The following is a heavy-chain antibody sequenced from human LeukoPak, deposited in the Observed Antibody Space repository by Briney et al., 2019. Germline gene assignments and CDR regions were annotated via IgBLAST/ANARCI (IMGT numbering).Heavy chain of an antibody. CDR2: ILHGGGT. J-gene: IGHJ5*02. D-gene: IGHD3-10*01. CDR3: ARVVLLWFGETLGGNWFDP. Sequence: SETLSLTCAVSGGSINSDSWSWVRQPPGKGLEWVGYILHGGGTYSNPSLKSRVTISVDRSKNQFSLKLSSVTAADTAVYYCARVVLLWFGETLGGNWFDPWGQGTLVTVSS. V-gene: IGHV4-30-2*01. CDR1: GGSINSDS.